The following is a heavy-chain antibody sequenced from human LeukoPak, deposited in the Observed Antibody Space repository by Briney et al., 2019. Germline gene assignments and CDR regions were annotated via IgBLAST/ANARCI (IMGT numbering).Heavy chain of an antibody. D-gene: IGHD3-22*01. V-gene: IGHV3-43*02. CDR1: GFTFDDFA. J-gene: IGHJ4*02. CDR2: ISGDDDST. CDR3: AKQYYYDSSGYPIPYFDY. Sequence: PGGPLRLSCAASGFTFDDFAMHWVRQAPGKGLEWVSRISGDDDSTYYTDSVKGRFTISRDNSKNSPYLQMNSLRTEDTALYYCAKQYYYDSSGYPIPYFDYWGQGTLVTVSS.